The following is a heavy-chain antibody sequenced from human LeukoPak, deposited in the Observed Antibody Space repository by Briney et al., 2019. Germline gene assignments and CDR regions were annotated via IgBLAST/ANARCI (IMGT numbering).Heavy chain of an antibody. CDR1: GFTFSSYA. Sequence: GGSLRLSCAASGFTFSSYAMSWVRQAPGKGLEWVSAVSGSGGSTYYADSVKGRFTISRDNSKNTLYLQMNSLRAEDTAVYYCAKEGGAQVVRGFYGMDVWGQGTTVTVSS. J-gene: IGHJ6*02. V-gene: IGHV3-23*01. CDR3: AKEGGAQVVRGFYGMDV. D-gene: IGHD3-10*01. CDR2: VSGSGGST.